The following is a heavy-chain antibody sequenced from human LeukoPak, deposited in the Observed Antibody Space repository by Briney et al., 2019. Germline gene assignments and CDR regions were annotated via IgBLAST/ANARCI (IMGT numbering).Heavy chain of an antibody. CDR1: GGSISSGDYY. V-gene: IGHV4-30-4*01. D-gene: IGHD3-22*01. CDR2: IYYSGST. Sequence: TSQTLSLTCTVSGGSISSGDYYWSWIRQPPGKGLEWIGYIYYSGSTYYNPSLKSRVIISLDTSKNQFSLSLSAVTAADTATYYCARILDRDAWGQGTLVTVSP. CDR3: ARILDRDA. J-gene: IGHJ3*01.